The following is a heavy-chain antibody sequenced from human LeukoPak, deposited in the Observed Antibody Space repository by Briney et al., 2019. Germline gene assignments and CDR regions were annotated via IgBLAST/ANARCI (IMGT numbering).Heavy chain of an antibody. CDR1: GGSFSGYH. D-gene: IGHD3-16*02. Sequence: SETLSLTCAVYGGSFSGYHWSWIRQPPGKGLEWIGEINHSGSTNYNPSLKSRVTISVDTSKNQFSLKLSSVTAADTAVYYCARATRGYQTPRRSYYYMDVWGKGTTVTVSS. V-gene: IGHV4-34*01. J-gene: IGHJ6*03. CDR3: ARATRGYQTPRRSYYYMDV. CDR2: INHSGST.